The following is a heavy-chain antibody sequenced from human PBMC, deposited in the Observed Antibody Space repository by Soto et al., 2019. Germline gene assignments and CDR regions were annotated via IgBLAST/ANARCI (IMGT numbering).Heavy chain of an antibody. V-gene: IGHV3-30*18. CDR3: AKGFGELLSSGLYSFYCDK. D-gene: IGHD3-10*01. CDR2: ISYDGSNK. Sequence: GGSLRLSCEASGFTFSNYGMHWVRQAPGKGLEWVAVISYDGSNKYYIDSVKGRFTVSRDNSKNTMYLEMNSLRVEDTAVYYCAKGFGELLSSGLYSFYCDKWGQGTLVTVSS. J-gene: IGHJ4*02. CDR1: GFTFSNYG.